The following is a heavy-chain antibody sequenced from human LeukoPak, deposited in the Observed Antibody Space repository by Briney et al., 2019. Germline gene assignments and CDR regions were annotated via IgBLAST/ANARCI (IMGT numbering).Heavy chain of an antibody. Sequence: ASVKVSCKASGYTFSGYYMHWVRQAPGQGLESMGWINSNSGARNYAPKFQGRVTFSRDNSISTAYTELSSLRSDDTAIYYCARGRGGATTGFDHWGQGTLVTVSS. CDR2: INSNSGAR. CDR3: ARGRGGATTGFDH. V-gene: IGHV1-2*02. J-gene: IGHJ4*02. D-gene: IGHD1-26*01. CDR1: GYTFSGYY.